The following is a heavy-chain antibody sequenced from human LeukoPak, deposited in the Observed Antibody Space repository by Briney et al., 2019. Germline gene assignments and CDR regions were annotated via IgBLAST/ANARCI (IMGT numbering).Heavy chain of an antibody. Sequence: ASVKVSCTASGYTFTSYGISWVRQAPGQGLEWMGWISAYNGNTNYAQKLQGRVTMTTDTSTSTAYMELRSLRSDDTAVYYCARAPGRTAVAGTRYFDYWGQGTLVTVSS. CDR3: ARAPGRTAVAGTRYFDY. CDR2: ISAYNGNT. D-gene: IGHD6-19*01. J-gene: IGHJ4*02. V-gene: IGHV1-18*01. CDR1: GYTFTSYG.